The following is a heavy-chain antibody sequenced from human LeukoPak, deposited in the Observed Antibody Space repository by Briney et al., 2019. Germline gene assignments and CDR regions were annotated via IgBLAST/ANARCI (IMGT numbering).Heavy chain of an antibody. J-gene: IGHJ6*03. V-gene: IGHV4-39*07. D-gene: IGHD3-16*01. CDR1: GGSISSTNYY. Sequence: PSETLSLTCTVSGGSISSTNYYWGWIRQPPGKGLEWIGNIYYSGSTYYNPSLKSRVTISVDTSKNQFSLKLSSVTAADTAVYYCARETSQKGAHYMDVWGKGTTVTISS. CDR3: ARETSQKGAHYMDV. CDR2: IYYSGST.